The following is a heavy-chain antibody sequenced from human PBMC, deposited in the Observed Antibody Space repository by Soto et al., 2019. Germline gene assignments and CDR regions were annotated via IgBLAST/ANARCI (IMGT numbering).Heavy chain of an antibody. CDR1: GYSFTTYW. D-gene: IGHD3-10*01. J-gene: IGHJ4*01. CDR3: ARHSTSAPKDY. CDR2: IYPGDSDT. Sequence: DSLTISCKGSGYSFTTYWIALVRQMPGKGLEWVGIIYPGDSDTRYSPSFEGHVTVSVDKSISTAFLRWNSLKASDNAIYYCARHSTSAPKDYWGQGTLVTVSS. V-gene: IGHV5-51*01.